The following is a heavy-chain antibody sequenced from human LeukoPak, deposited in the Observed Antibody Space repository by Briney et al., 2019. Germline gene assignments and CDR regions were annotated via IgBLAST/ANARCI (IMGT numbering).Heavy chain of an antibody. CDR3: ASGMRVGPI. Sequence: PGGSLRLSCAASGFTFGPYTMNWVRQAPGKGLEWVSYISSSSDTIYYADSVRGRFTISRDNAKNSLYLQMNSLRAEDTAAYYCASGMRVGPIWGQGTLVTVSS. D-gene: IGHD1-26*01. J-gene: IGHJ4*02. CDR2: ISSSSDTI. CDR1: GFTFGPYT. V-gene: IGHV3-48*04.